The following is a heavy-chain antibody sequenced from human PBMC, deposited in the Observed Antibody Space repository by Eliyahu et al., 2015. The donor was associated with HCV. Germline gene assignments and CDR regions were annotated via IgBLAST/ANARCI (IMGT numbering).Heavy chain of an antibody. V-gene: IGHV4-4*02. J-gene: IGHJ4*02. CDR1: GGSISGSNXW. Sequence: QVQLQESGPGVVKPSGTLSLTCAVPGGSISGSNXWWSWVRQPPGKGLEWIGEIYHSGNINYNPSLKSGVTISVDTSKNQFSLNVRSVTAADTAIYYCARGREALDYWGQGKLVTVSS. CDR2: IYHSGNI. CDR3: ARGREALDY.